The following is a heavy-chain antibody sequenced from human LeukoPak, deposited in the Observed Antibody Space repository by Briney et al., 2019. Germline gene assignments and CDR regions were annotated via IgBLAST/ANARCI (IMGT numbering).Heavy chain of an antibody. D-gene: IGHD3-10*01. CDR3: ARGPSVLGAIDN. CDR1: GLIFSRYW. V-gene: IGHV3-74*01. Sequence: GGSLRLPCAASGLIFSRYWMHWVRQAPGKELVWVSRINNDGSITNSADSVKGRFTISRDNAKDMLYLQMDSLRVEDTAIYYCARGPSVLGAIDNWGQGTLVAVSS. J-gene: IGHJ4*02. CDR2: INNDGSIT.